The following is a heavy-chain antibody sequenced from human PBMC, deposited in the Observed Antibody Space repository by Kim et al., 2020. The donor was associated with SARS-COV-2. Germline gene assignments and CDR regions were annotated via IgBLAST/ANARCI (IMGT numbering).Heavy chain of an antibody. J-gene: IGHJ2*01. Sequence: GESLKISCKGSGYSFTSYWISWVRQMPGKGLEWMGIIYPGDSDTRYSPSFQGQVTISADKSISTAYLQWSSLKASDTAMYYCARQYYYDSSGYYRALGYWYFDLWGRGTLVTVSS. CDR2: IYPGDSDT. V-gene: IGHV5-51*01. D-gene: IGHD3-22*01. CDR1: GYSFTSYW. CDR3: ARQYYYDSSGYYRALGYWYFDL.